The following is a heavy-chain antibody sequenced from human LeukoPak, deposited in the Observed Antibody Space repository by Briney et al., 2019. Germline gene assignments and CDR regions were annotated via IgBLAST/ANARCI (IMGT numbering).Heavy chain of an antibody. D-gene: IGHD5-24*01. V-gene: IGHV3-21*01. CDR1: GFTFSSYT. J-gene: IGHJ4*02. CDR2: ITSSSSYI. Sequence: KAGGSLRPSCAASGFTFSSYTMNWVRQAPGKGLEWVSSITSSSSYIYYADSVKGRFTISRDNSKNTLYLQMNSLRAEDTAVYYCRLAEITDYWGQGTLVTVSS. CDR3: RLAEITDY.